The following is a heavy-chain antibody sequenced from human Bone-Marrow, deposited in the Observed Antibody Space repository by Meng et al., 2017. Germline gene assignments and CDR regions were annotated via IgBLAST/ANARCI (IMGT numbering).Heavy chain of an antibody. D-gene: IGHD3-10*01. J-gene: IGHJ5*02. Sequence: VHLQESGPGLVRASETLSLTCTVSGGSVSSGSYYWSWIRQPPGKGLEWIGYIYYSGSTNYNPSLKSRVTISVDTSKNQFSLKLSSVTAADTAVYYCAREVSPYYYGSGSENWFDPWGQGTLITVSS. V-gene: IGHV4-61*01. CDR3: AREVSPYYYGSGSENWFDP. CDR1: GGSVSSGSYY. CDR2: IYYSGST.